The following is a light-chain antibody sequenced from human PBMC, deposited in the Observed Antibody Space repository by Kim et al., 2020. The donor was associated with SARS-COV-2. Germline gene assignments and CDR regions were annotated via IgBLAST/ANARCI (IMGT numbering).Light chain of an antibody. V-gene: IGLV2-23*02. CDR1: INDLGTYAL. CDR3: CSFTSGVTWV. CDR2: DIS. J-gene: IGLJ3*02. Sequence: GQSVTISGSGTINDLGTYALISWYQQYPGKAPSLIIFDISQRPSGISGRFSGSKSGNTASLTISPLEPDDEADYFCCSFTSGVTWVFGGGTQLTVL.